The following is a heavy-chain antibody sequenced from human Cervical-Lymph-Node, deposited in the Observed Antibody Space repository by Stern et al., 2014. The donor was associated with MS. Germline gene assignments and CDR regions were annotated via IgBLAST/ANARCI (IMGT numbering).Heavy chain of an antibody. Sequence: QVQLVQSGAEVKKLGASVKVSCKTSGYTFTSYEINWVRQATGQGLEWMGWMNPNSGQSGYAQKFLDRVTMTRDASTSTAYMELSSLRSDDAAVYYCARELGGLRSALDYWGQGTLVTVSS. CDR1: GYTFTSYE. J-gene: IGHJ4*02. V-gene: IGHV1-8*01. D-gene: IGHD3-16*01. CDR2: MNPNSGQS. CDR3: ARELGGLRSALDY.